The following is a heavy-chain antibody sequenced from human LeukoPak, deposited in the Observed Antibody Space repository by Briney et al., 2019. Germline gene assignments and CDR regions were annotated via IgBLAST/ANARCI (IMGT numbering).Heavy chain of an antibody. CDR2: IYTSGST. D-gene: IGHD3-10*01. Sequence: SETLSLTCTVSGGSISTYYWSWIRQPAGKGLEWIGRIYTSGSTNYNPSLKSRVTMSVDTSKNQFSLKLSSVTAADTAVYYCARGGYYGSGNDFRFDPWGQGTLVTVSS. V-gene: IGHV4-4*07. CDR3: ARGGYYGSGNDFRFDP. J-gene: IGHJ5*02. CDR1: GGSISTYY.